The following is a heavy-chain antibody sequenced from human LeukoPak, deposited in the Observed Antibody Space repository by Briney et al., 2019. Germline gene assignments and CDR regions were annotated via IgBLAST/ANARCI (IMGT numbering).Heavy chain of an antibody. CDR3: ARGWNGDCPLPTRYYYYMDV. D-gene: IGHD2-21*02. J-gene: IGHJ6*03. CDR2: TYYRSKWYN. Sequence: SQTLSLTCAISGDSVSSNSAAWNWIRQSPSRGLEWLGRTYYRSKWYNDYAVSVKSRITINPDTSKNQFSLQLNSVTPEDTAVYYCARGWNGDCPLPTRYYYYMDVWGKGTTVTVSS. V-gene: IGHV6-1*01. CDR1: GDSVSSNSAA.